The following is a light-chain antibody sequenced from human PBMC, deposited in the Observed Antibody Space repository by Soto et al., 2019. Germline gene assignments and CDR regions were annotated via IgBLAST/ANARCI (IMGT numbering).Light chain of an antibody. CDR3: GTWDGSLRAGV. V-gene: IGLV1-51*01. J-gene: IGLJ2*01. CDR2: DNT. CDR1: SSNIENNY. Sequence: QSVLTQPPSVSAAPGQKVTISCSGSSSNIENNYVSWYQHLPGAAPKLLIYDNTERPSGIPDRFSGSKSGTSATLGITGLQTGDEGNYYCGTWDGSLRAGVFGGGTKLTVL.